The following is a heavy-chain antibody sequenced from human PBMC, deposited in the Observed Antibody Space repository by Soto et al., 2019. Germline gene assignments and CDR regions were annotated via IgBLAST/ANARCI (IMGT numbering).Heavy chain of an antibody. Sequence: SETLPLTWTVSGGSISSGNYYWSWIRQPPGKGLEWIGFISYSGSAYYNPSLKSRVTISVDTSKNQFSLNLSFVTAADTAVYYCATMGTPATGLYYFDYWGQGTLVTVSS. D-gene: IGHD2-15*01. V-gene: IGHV4-30-4*01. CDR2: ISYSGSA. J-gene: IGHJ4*02. CDR3: ATMGTPATGLYYFDY. CDR1: GGSISSGNYY.